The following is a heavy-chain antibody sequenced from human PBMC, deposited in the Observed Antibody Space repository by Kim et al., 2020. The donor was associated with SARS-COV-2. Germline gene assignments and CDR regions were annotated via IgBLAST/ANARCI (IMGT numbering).Heavy chain of an antibody. CDR1: GFTFSSYA. CDR2: ISYDGSNK. Sequence: GGSLRLSCAASGFTFSSYAMHWVRQAPGKGLEWVAVISYDGSNKYYADSVKGRFTISRDNSKNTLYLQMNSLRAEDTAVYYCARASENYYYYYGMDVWGQGTTVTVSS. V-gene: IGHV3-30-3*01. CDR3: ARASENYYYYYGMDV. J-gene: IGHJ6*02.